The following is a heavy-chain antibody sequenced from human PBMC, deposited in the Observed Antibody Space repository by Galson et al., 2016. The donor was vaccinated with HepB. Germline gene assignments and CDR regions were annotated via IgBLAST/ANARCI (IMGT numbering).Heavy chain of an antibody. CDR3: ARDSSGWYGIFDY. D-gene: IGHD6-19*01. CDR2: ISYDGSNK. CDR1: TFSSYA. J-gene: IGHJ4*02. Sequence: TFSSYAMHWVRQAPGKGLEWVAVISYDGSNKYYADSVKGRFAIFRDNSKNTLYLQMNSLRSEDTAVYYCARDSSGWYGIFDYWGQGTLVTVSS. V-gene: IGHV3-30*09.